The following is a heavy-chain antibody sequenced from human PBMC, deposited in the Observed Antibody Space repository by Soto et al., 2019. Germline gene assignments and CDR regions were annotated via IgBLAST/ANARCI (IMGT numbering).Heavy chain of an antibody. CDR2: IYWNGGGK. D-gene: IGHD3-10*01. V-gene: IGHV3-9*02. CDR1: GFTSNDHA. J-gene: IGHJ4*02. CDR3: LKDISPGGLDY. Sequence: EVQLVESGGGLVQPGRSLRLSCVASGFTSNDHAMHWIRQAPGKGLEWVSGIYWNGGGKGYADSVKGRFTISRDNAKNSLYLQMNSLTPDDSALYYCLKDISPGGLDYWVQGTLVTVSS.